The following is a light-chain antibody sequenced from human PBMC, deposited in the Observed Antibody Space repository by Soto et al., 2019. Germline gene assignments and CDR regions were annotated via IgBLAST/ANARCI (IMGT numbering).Light chain of an antibody. CDR3: SSYTSSSTLYV. CDR1: SSDVGGYNY. J-gene: IGLJ1*01. V-gene: IGLV2-14*01. Sequence: QSALTQPASVSGSPGQSITISCTGTSSDVGGYNYVSWYQQHPGKAPKLMIYDVSNRPSGVSNRFSGSKSGNTASLTISGRQAEDEADYSCSSYTSSSTLYVFGTGTKLTVL. CDR2: DVS.